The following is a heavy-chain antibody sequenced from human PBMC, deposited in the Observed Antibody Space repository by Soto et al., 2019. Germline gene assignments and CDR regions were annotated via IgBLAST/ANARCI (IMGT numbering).Heavy chain of an antibody. CDR3: ARNFPYGGNSYWYFDL. Sequence: ASGKVSCKASGYTFTSYGISWVRQAPGQGLEWMGWISAYNGNTKYSQKFQGRVTITRDTSASTAYMELSSLRSEDTAVYYCARNFPYGGNSYWYFDLWGRGTLVTVSS. CDR2: ISAYNGNT. J-gene: IGHJ2*01. CDR1: GYTFTSYG. V-gene: IGHV1-18*01. D-gene: IGHD4-17*01.